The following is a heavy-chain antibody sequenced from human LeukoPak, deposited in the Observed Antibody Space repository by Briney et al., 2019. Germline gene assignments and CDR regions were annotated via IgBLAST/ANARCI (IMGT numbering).Heavy chain of an antibody. CDR1: GGSISSYC. D-gene: IGHD3-10*01. Sequence: SETLSLTCTVSGGSISSYCWSWIRQPPGKGLEWIGYIYYSGSTNYNPSLKSRVTISVDTSKNQFSLKLSSVTAADTAVYYCARGKVRGVIMNYWGQGTLVTVSS. V-gene: IGHV4-59*01. J-gene: IGHJ4*02. CDR3: ARGKVRGVIMNY. CDR2: IYYSGST.